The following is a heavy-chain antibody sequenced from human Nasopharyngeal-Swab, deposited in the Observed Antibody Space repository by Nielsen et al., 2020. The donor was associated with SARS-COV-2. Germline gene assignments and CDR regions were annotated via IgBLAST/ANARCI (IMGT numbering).Heavy chain of an antibody. Sequence: GESLKISCAASGFTFSSYWMSWVRQAPGKGLEWVANIKQDGSEKYYVDSVKGRFTISRDNAKNSLYLQMNGLRAEDTAVYYCAREVLESYYYYYYMDVWGKGTTVTVSS. V-gene: IGHV3-7*03. CDR1: GFTFSSYW. CDR2: IKQDGSEK. J-gene: IGHJ6*03. CDR3: AREVLESYYYYYYMDV. D-gene: IGHD3-3*01.